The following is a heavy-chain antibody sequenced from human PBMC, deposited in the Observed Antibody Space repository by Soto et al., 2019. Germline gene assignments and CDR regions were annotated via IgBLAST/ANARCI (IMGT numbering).Heavy chain of an antibody. Sequence: SETLSLTCTVSGGSIRSSSYYWGWIRQPPGKGLEWIGSIYYSGSTYYNPSLKSRVTISVDTSKNQFSLKLSSVTAADTAVYYCARGVIAARDAFDIWGQGTMVTVSS. D-gene: IGHD6-13*01. J-gene: IGHJ3*02. CDR2: IYYSGST. V-gene: IGHV4-39*07. CDR3: ARGVIAARDAFDI. CDR1: GGSIRSSSYY.